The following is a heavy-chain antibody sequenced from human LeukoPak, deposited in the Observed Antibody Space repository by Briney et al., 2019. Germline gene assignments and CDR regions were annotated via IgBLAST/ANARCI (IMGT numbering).Heavy chain of an antibody. J-gene: IGHJ4*02. D-gene: IGHD2-2*01. Sequence: GESLKISCQGSGYSFTTYWIGWVRQMPGKGLEWMGIIYPGSSDTRYSPSFQGQVTMSADKSISTAYLQWSSLKASDTAMYYCAKVKDATSWKYFFDYWGQGTLVTVSS. CDR1: GYSFTTYW. V-gene: IGHV5-51*01. CDR3: AKVKDATSWKYFFDY. CDR2: IYPGSSDT.